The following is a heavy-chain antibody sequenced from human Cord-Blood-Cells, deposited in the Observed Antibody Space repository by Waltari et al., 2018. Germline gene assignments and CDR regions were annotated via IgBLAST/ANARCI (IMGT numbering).Heavy chain of an antibody. CDR2: INPNSGGT. Sequence: QVQLVQSGAEVKKPGASVKVSCKASGYTFTGYYMHWVRQAPGQGLEWMERINPNSGGTNYAQEFQGRVTMTRETSISTAYMELSRLRSDDTAVYYCARPLELGTEGDYWGQGTLVTVSS. V-gene: IGHV1-2*06. J-gene: IGHJ4*02. CDR3: ARPLELGTEGDY. CDR1: GYTFTGYY. D-gene: IGHD7-27*01.